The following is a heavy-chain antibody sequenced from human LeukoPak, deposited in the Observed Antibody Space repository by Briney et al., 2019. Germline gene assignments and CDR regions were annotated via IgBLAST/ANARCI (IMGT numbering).Heavy chain of an antibody. CDR3: ARAGRFLEWLFSR. Sequence: GASVKVSCKASGYTFTGYYMHGVRQAPGQGLEWMGWINPNSGGTNYAQKFQGRVTMTRDTSISPAYMDVSRLRSDDTAVYYCARAGRFLEWLFSRWGQGTLVTVSS. J-gene: IGHJ4*02. CDR2: INPNSGGT. CDR1: GYTFTGYY. D-gene: IGHD3-3*01. V-gene: IGHV1-2*02.